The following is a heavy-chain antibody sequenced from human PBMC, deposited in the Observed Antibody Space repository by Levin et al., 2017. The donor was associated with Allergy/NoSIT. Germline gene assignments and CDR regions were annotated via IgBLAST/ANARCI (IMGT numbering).Heavy chain of an antibody. CDR2: IKSKTDGGTT. CDR1: GFTFSNAW. D-gene: IGHD3-9*01. CDR3: TTDPFKYYDIPPAS. V-gene: IGHV3-15*01. Sequence: GESLKISCAASGFTFSNAWMSWVRQAPGKGLEWVGRIKSKTDGGTTDYAAPVKGRFTISRDDSKNTLYLQMNSLKTEDTAVYYCTTDPFKYYDIPPASWGQGTLVTVSS. J-gene: IGHJ4*02.